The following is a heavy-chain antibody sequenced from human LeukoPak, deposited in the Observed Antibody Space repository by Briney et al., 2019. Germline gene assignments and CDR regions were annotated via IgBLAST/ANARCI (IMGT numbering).Heavy chain of an antibody. J-gene: IGHJ4*02. D-gene: IGHD5-12*01. CDR3: ARARGGYPFDY. CDR1: GGSISSYY. Sequence: PSETLSLTCTVSGGSISSYYWSWIRQPPGKGLEWIGYIYYSGSTNYNPSLKSRVTISVDTSKNQFSLKLSSVTAADTAVYYCARARGGYPFDYCGQGTLVTVSS. V-gene: IGHV4-59*01. CDR2: IYYSGST.